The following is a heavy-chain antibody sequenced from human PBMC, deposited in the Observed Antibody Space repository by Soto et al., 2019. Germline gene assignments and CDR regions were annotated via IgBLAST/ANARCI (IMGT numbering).Heavy chain of an antibody. CDR2: IIPIFGTA. V-gene: IGHV1-69*12. D-gene: IGHD4-4*01. CDR3: ARDGGVYDYSPFDY. CDR1: GGTFSSYA. Sequence: QVQLVQSGAEVKKPGSSVKVSCKASGGTFSSYAISWVRQAPGQGLEWMGGIIPIFGTANYAQKFQGRVTITADETTRTAYMDLSRLRSEDTAVYYCARDGGVYDYSPFDYWGQGTLVTVSS. J-gene: IGHJ4*02.